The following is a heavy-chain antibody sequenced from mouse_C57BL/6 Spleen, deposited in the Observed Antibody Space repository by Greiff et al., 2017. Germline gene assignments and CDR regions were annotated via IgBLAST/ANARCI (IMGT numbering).Heavy chain of an antibody. CDR1: GYTFTDYE. Sequence: VQLQQSGAELVRPGASVTLSCKASGYTFTDYEMHWVKQTPVHGLEWIGAIDPETGGTAYNQKFKGKAILTADKSSSTAYMELRSLTSEDSAVYYSTRSHYSNYGWFAYWGQGTLVTVSA. CDR3: TRSHYSNYGWFAY. D-gene: IGHD2-5*01. J-gene: IGHJ3*01. CDR2: IDPETGGT. V-gene: IGHV1-15*01.